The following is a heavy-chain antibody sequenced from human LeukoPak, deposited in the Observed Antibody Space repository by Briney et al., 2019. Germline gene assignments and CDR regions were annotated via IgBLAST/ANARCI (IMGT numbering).Heavy chain of an antibody. CDR2: IIPIFGTA. D-gene: IGHD3-10*01. CDR1: GYTFTSYG. Sequence: ASVKVSCKASGYTFTSYGISWVRQAPGQGLEWMGGIIPIFGTANYAQKFQGRVTITADESTSTAYMELSSLRSEDTAVYYCARKVNYYGSGSPPVYYFDYWGQGTLVTVSS. J-gene: IGHJ4*02. CDR3: ARKVNYYGSGSPPVYYFDY. V-gene: IGHV1-69*13.